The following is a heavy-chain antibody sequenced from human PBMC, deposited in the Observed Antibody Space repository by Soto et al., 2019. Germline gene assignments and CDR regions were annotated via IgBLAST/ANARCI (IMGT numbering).Heavy chain of an antibody. CDR2: IYYSGST. J-gene: IGHJ6*02. Sequence: PSETLSLTFTVSGGSISSISYYWGWIRQPPGKGLELIGSIYYSGSTYYNPSLKSRVTISVDTSKNQFSMKLSSVTAADTAVYYCARNNYYDSSGYYRHYYYYGMHXWGQGTTVTVS. V-gene: IGHV4-39*01. D-gene: IGHD3-22*01. CDR1: GGSISSISYY. CDR3: ARNNYYDSSGYYRHYYYYGMHX.